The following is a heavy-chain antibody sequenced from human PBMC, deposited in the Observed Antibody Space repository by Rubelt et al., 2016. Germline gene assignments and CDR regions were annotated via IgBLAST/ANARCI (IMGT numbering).Heavy chain of an antibody. CDR3: ARRCDYFDY. J-gene: IGHJ4*02. D-gene: IGHD3-16*01. CDR1: GFTLSSYA. V-gene: IGHV3-23*04. CDR2: ISGRGGST. Sequence: VQLVESGGGVVQPGRSLRLSCAASGFTLSSYAMSWVRQAPGQGLEWVSAISGRGGSTYYADSVKGRFTISRDNSKNTLYLQMNSLRVEDTAIYYCARRCDYFDYWGQGALVPVSS.